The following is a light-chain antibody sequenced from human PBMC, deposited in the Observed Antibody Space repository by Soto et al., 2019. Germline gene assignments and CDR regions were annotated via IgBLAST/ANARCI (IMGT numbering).Light chain of an antibody. CDR1: SSNIGAGYD. CDR2: GDS. Sequence: QSALTQPPSVSGAPGQRVTISCTGSSSNIGAGYDVHWYQHLPGTAPKLLIYGDSNRPSGVPDRFSGSKSDTSASLAITGLQAEDEADYYCQSYDSSLSVYVFGTGTKLTVL. J-gene: IGLJ1*01. V-gene: IGLV1-40*01. CDR3: QSYDSSLSVYV.